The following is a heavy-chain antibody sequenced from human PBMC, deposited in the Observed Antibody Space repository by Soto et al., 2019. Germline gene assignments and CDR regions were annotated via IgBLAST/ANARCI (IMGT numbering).Heavy chain of an antibody. CDR3: AKDSFINLRGYDSY. D-gene: IGHD5-12*01. Sequence: GGSLRLSCAASGFIFSTYAMIWVRQAPGKGLEWFSAISGSGDRTYYADSVKGRFTISRDNSKNTLYLQMNSLRAEDTAIYYCAKDSFINLRGYDSYWGQGTLVTVSS. CDR1: GFIFSTYA. J-gene: IGHJ4*01. CDR2: ISGSGDRT. V-gene: IGHV3-23*01.